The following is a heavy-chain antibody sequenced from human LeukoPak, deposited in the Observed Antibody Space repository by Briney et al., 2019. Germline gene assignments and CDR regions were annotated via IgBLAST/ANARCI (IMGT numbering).Heavy chain of an antibody. V-gene: IGHV3-53*01. CDR1: GFIVSSNY. J-gene: IGHJ3*02. D-gene: IGHD4-17*01. CDR2: IYSGGTT. Sequence: RPGGSLRLSCAASGFIVSSNYMSWVRRAPGKGLEWVSAIYSGGTTYYADSVKGRFTISRDNSNNTLYLQMNSLRAEDTAVYYCARGPVTRFEIWGQGTMVTVSS. CDR3: ARGPVTRFEI.